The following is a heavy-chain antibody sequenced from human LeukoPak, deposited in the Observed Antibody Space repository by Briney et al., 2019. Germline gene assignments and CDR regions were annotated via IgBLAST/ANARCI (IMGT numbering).Heavy chain of an antibody. Sequence: SQTLSLTCAISVDSVSINSAAWNWIRQSPTRGREWQGRAYYRSKWYNDYAVSVKSRITINPDTSNNQFSLQLNAVTPEDTAVYYCARTAAGPRGRDYYFDYWGQGTLVTVSS. D-gene: IGHD6-13*01. J-gene: IGHJ4*02. V-gene: IGHV6-1*01. CDR1: VDSVSINSAA. CDR3: ARTAAGPRGRDYYFDY. CDR2: AYYRSKWYN.